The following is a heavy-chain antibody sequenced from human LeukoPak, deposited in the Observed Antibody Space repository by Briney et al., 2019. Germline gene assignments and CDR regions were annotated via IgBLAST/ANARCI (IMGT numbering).Heavy chain of an antibody. Sequence: TGGSLRLSCAASGFTFRSYAMHWVRQAPGKGLEWVAVISYDGSNKYFGDSVKGRFTISRDNSKNTLYLQMDSLRAEDTAIYYCAKAVTSDYHSLYYNYYMDVWGEGTTVTVSS. J-gene: IGHJ6*03. CDR1: GFTFRSYA. D-gene: IGHD3-10*01. CDR3: AKAVTSDYHSLYYNYYMDV. V-gene: IGHV3-30*18. CDR2: ISYDGSNK.